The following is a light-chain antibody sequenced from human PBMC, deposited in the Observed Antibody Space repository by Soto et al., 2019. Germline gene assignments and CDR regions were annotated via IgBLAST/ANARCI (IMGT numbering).Light chain of an antibody. CDR2: GNS. V-gene: IGLV1-40*01. J-gene: IGLJ2*01. Sequence: QAVVTQPPSVSGAPGQRVTISCTGSSSNIGAGYDVHWYQQFRGTAPKLLIYGNSNRPSGVPDRFSGSKSGTSASLAITGLQAEDEADYYCQSYDSSLSGVVFGGGTKLTVL. CDR1: SSNIGAGYD. CDR3: QSYDSSLSGVV.